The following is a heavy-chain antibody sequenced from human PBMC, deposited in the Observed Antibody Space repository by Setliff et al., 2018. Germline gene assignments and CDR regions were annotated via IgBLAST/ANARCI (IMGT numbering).Heavy chain of an antibody. J-gene: IGHJ4*02. CDR1: GGSISSGSYY. CDR2: FYTSGST. CDR3: ARSPSSGAYWNPRPFYSDY. Sequence: PSETLSLTCTVSGGSISSGSYYWTWIRQPAGKGLEWIGHFYTSGSTTYNPSVKSRVTISLDTSKNHFSLKLDSVTAADTALYYCARSPSSGAYWNPRPFYSDYWARGTLVTVSS. D-gene: IGHD1-26*01. V-gene: IGHV4-61*09.